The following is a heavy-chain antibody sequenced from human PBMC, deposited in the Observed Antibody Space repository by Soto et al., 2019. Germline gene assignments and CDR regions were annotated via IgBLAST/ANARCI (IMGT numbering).Heavy chain of an antibody. CDR2: INHSGST. V-gene: IGHV4-34*01. CDR1: GGSFSGYY. D-gene: IGHD6-19*01. Sequence: KPSETLSLTCAVYGGSFSGYYWSWIRQPPGKGLEWIGEINHSGSTNYNPSLKSRVTISVDTSKNQFSLKLSSVTAADTAVYYCARGASSSGFLQHWGQGTLVTVSS. J-gene: IGHJ1*01. CDR3: ARGASSSGFLQH.